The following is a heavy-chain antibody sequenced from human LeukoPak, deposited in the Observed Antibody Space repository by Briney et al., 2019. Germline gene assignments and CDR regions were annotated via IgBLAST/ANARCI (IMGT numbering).Heavy chain of an antibody. CDR1: GGSISSYY. CDR2: IYYSGST. Sequence: SGTLSLTCTVSGGSISSYYWSWIRQPPGKGLEWIGYIYYSGSTDYNPSLKSRVTISVDTSKNQFSLKLSSVTAADTAVYYCARPRHSYGTDAFDIWGQGTMVTVSS. CDR3: ARPRHSYGTDAFDI. V-gene: IGHV4-59*08. D-gene: IGHD5-18*01. J-gene: IGHJ3*02.